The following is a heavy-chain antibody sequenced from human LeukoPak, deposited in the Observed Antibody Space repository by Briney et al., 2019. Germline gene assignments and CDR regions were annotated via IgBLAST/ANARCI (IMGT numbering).Heavy chain of an antibody. Sequence: TSQTLSLTCTVSGGSISSGSYYWGWIRQPAGRGLEWIGRIYTSGSTNYNPSLKSRVTIAVDTSKNQFSLKLSSVTAADTAVYYCAREPILLWFGELLFYAFDIWGQGTMVTVSS. J-gene: IGHJ3*02. CDR1: GGSISSGSYY. V-gene: IGHV4-61*02. CDR3: AREPILLWFGELLFYAFDI. D-gene: IGHD3-10*01. CDR2: IYTSGST.